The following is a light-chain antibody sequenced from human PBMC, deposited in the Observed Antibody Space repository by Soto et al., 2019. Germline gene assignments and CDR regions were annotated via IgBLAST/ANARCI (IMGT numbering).Light chain of an antibody. V-gene: IGKV3-11*01. J-gene: IGKJ5*01. CDR1: QSVSSN. CDR2: DAS. Sequence: EIVLTQSPGTLSLSPGERATLSCRASQSVSSNLAWYQQKPGQAPRLLIYDASNRATGIPARFSGSGSGTDFTLIIGSLEPEDFALYYCQQRSNWPITVGKGTRLEIK. CDR3: QQRSNWPIT.